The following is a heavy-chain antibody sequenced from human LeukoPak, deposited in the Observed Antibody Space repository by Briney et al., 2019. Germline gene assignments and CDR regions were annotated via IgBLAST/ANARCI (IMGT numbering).Heavy chain of an antibody. CDR3: AREANSPTARYWYFDL. CDR1: GGSVSSYY. V-gene: IGHV4-59*02. J-gene: IGHJ2*01. CDR2: VYYSGST. D-gene: IGHD2-21*01. Sequence: PPETLSLTCTVSGGSVSSYYWSWLRQSPGKGLEWIGYVYYSGSTNYNPALTSRVTISLDTSENQFSLKLSSVTAADTAVYYCAREANSPTARYWYFDLWGRGTQVTVSS.